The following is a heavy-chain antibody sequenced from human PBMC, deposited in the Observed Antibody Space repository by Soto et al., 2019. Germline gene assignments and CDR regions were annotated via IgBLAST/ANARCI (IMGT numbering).Heavy chain of an antibody. CDR1: GFTFSSYG. CDR2: IWYDGSNK. V-gene: IGHV3-33*01. J-gene: IGHJ6*02. CDR3: ARDPYDISDYYYYGMDV. Sequence: PGGSLRLSCAASGFTFSSYGMHWVRQAPGKGLEWVAVIWYDGSNKYYADSVKGRFTISRDNSKNTLYLQMNSLRAEDTAVYYCARDPYDISDYYYYGMDVWGQGTTVTVSS. D-gene: IGHD3-22*01.